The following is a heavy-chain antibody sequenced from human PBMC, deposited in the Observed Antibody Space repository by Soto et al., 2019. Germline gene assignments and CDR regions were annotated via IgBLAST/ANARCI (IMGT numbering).Heavy chain of an antibody. CDR1: GGSISSSSYY. D-gene: IGHD6-19*01. CDR3: ARRTVNIRTFYSGLKTHCFDY. CDR2: IYYSGST. J-gene: IGHJ4*02. Sequence: QLQLQESGPGLVKPSETLSLTCAVSGGSISSSSYYWGWIRQPPGKGLEWIGSIYYSGSTYYTPSLQVRVAISVDTSKTQFSLKLNSVTAADTAVYYCARRTVNIRTFYSGLKTHCFDYWGQGTLVTVSS. V-gene: IGHV4-39*01.